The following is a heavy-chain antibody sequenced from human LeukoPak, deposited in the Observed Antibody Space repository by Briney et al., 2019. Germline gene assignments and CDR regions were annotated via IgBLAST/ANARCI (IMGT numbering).Heavy chain of an antibody. CDR2: INPTGGST. V-gene: IGHV1-46*01. CDR1: GYTFPSYF. CDR3: ARTAARRFDY. D-gene: IGHD6-6*01. Sequence: ASVKVSCRASGYTFPSYFMHWVRQAPGQGLEWMGIINPTGGSTTYAQKFQGRVTMTRDTSTSTVYMELSSLRSDDTAVYYRARTAARRFDYWGQGTLVTVSS. J-gene: IGHJ4*02.